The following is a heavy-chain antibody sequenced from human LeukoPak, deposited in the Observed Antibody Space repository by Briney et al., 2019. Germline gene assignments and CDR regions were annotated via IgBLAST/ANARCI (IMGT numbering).Heavy chain of an antibody. CDR2: FDPEDGET. CDR1: GYTLTELS. J-gene: IGHJ4*02. D-gene: IGHD5-12*01. Sequence: ASVKVSCKVSGYTLTELSMHWVRQAPGKGLEWMGGFDPEDGETIYAQKFQGRVTMTEDTSTDTAYMELSSLRSEDTAIYYCAKEDIAGNGFPFDSWGQGTMVTVSS. V-gene: IGHV1-24*01. CDR3: AKEDIAGNGFPFDS.